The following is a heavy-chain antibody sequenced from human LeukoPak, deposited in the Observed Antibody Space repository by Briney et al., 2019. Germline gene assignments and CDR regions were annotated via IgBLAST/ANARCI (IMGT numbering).Heavy chain of an antibody. J-gene: IGHJ6*03. CDR2: MNPNSGNT. Sequence: ASVKVSCKASGYTFTNYDINWVRQATGQGLKWMGWMNPNSGNTGYAQKFQGRVTITRNTSISTAYMELSSLRSEDTAVYYCARGYYYGSEHYYYYYMDVWGKGTTVTVSS. CDR3: ARGYYYGSEHYYYYYMDV. D-gene: IGHD3-10*01. V-gene: IGHV1-8*01. CDR1: GYTFTNYD.